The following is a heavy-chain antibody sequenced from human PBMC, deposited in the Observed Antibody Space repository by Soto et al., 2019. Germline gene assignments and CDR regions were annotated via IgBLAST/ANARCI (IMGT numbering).Heavy chain of an antibody. CDR3: ARDLGGSSSYLGY. CDR1: GYTFTGLY. CDR2: INPASGGA. D-gene: IGHD6-6*01. J-gene: IGHJ1*01. Sequence: GASVEVSCKASGYTFTGLYMHWVRQAPGQGLEWMGWINPASGGATYAQKFQGRVSLTRDTSNSIAYMELSSLRSDDTAVYFCARDLGGSSSYLGYWGQGTPVTVSS. V-gene: IGHV1-2*02.